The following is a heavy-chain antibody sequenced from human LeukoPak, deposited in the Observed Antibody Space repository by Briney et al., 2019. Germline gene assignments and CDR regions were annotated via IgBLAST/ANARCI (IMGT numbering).Heavy chain of an antibody. J-gene: IGHJ6*03. CDR1: GGSISSYY. CDR3: ARVVTLFDYYYYMDV. Sequence: SETLSLTCTVSGGSISSYYWSWIRQPPGKGLEWIEYIYYSGSTNYNPSLKSRVTISVDASKDQFSLKLSSVTAADTAVYYCARVVTLFDYYYYMDVWGKGTTVTVSS. CDR2: IYYSGST. D-gene: IGHD4-23*01. V-gene: IGHV4-59*01.